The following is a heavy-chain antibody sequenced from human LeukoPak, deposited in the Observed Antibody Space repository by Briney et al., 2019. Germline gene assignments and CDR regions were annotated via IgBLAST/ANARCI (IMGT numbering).Heavy chain of an antibody. Sequence: SGPTLANPTQTLTLTCTFSGFSLSTSGVGVGWIRQPPGKALEWLALIYWDDDKRYSPSLKSRLTITKDTSKNQVVLTMTNMDPVDTATYYCAQADMVRGVSTFDYWGQGTLVTVSS. D-gene: IGHD3-10*01. CDR1: GFSLSTSGVG. V-gene: IGHV2-5*02. J-gene: IGHJ4*02. CDR2: IYWDDDK. CDR3: AQADMVRGVSTFDY.